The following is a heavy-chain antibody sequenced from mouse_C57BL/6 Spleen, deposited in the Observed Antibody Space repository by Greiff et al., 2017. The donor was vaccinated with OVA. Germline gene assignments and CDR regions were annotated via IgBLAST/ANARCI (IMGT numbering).Heavy chain of an antibody. V-gene: IGHV1-54*01. CDR2: INPGSGGT. CDR3: ARPTITRYFDY. CDR1: GYAFTNYL. Sequence: VQLQESGAELVRPGTSVKVSCKASGYAFTNYLIEWVKQRPGQGLEWIGVINPGSGGTNYNEKFKGKATLTADKSSSTAYMQLSSLTSEDSAVYFGARPTITRYFDYWGQGTTLTVSS. D-gene: IGHD2-12*01. J-gene: IGHJ2*01.